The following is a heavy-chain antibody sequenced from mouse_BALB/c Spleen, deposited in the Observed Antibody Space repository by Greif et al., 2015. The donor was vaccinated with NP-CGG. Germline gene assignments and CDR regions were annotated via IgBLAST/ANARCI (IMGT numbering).Heavy chain of an antibody. D-gene: IGHD1-1*01. CDR1: GFNIKDTY. V-gene: IGHV14-3*02. CDR3: LRNFDY. Sequence: VQLKQSGAELVKPGASVKLSCTASGFNIKDTYMHWAKQRPEQGLEWIGRIDPANGNTRYDPKFQGKATITADTPSNTAYLQLSSLTSEDTAVYYCLRNFDYWGQGTTLTVSS. J-gene: IGHJ2*01. CDR2: IDPANGNT.